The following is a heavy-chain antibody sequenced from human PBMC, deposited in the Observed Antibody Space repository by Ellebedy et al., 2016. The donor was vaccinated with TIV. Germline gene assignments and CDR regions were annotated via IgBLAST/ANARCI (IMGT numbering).Heavy chain of an antibody. V-gene: IGHV3-23*01. CDR3: AKDEMIVGATGGNDAFDI. Sequence: GESLKISCAASGFTFSTHVIHWVRQAPGKGLEWVSAISGRGGSTYYADSVKGRFTISRDNSKNTLYLQMNSLRAEDTAVYYCAKDEMIVGATGGNDAFDIWGQGTMVTVSS. CDR1: GFTFSTHV. D-gene: IGHD1-26*01. CDR2: ISGRGGST. J-gene: IGHJ3*02.